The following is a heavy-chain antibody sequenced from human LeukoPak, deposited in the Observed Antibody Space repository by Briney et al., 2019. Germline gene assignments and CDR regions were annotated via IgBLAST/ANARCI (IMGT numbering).Heavy chain of an antibody. CDR2: IIPILGIA. CDR3: ARMVGEVVGFDY. CDR1: GGTFCSYA. D-gene: IGHD3-10*02. V-gene: IGHV1-69*04. J-gene: IGHJ4*02. Sequence: SVKVSCKASGGTFCSYAISWVRQAPGQGLEWMGRIIPILGIANYAQKFQGRVTITADKSTSTAYMELSSLRSEDTAVYYCARMVGEVVGFDYWGQGTLVTVAS.